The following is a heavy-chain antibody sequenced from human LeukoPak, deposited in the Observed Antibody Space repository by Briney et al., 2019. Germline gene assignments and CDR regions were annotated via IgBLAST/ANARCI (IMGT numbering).Heavy chain of an antibody. CDR2: ISYDGSNK. CDR1: GFTFNNYA. D-gene: IGHD6-19*01. J-gene: IGHJ4*02. CDR3: AKDVTYSSGWED. Sequence: GGSLRLSCAASGFTFNNYAMHWVRQAPGKGLEWVAVISYDGSNKYYADSVKGRFTISRDNSKNTLYLQMNSLRAEDTAVYYCAKDVTYSSGWEDWGQGTLVTVSS. V-gene: IGHV3-30*04.